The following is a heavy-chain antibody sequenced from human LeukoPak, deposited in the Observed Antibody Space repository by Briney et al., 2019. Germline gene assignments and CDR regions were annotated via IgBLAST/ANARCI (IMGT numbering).Heavy chain of an antibody. Sequence: SVKVSCRASGGTFSSYAISWVRQAPGQGLEWMGRIIPILGIANYAQKFQGRVTITADKSTSTAYMELSSLRSEDTAVYYCASGSGSYYFDYWGQGTLVTVSS. D-gene: IGHD3-10*01. CDR2: IIPILGIA. V-gene: IGHV1-69*04. CDR3: ASGSGSYYFDY. CDR1: GGTFSSYA. J-gene: IGHJ4*02.